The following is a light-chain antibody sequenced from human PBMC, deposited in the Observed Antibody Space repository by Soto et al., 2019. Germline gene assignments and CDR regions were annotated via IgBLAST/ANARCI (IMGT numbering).Light chain of an antibody. V-gene: IGKV3-20*01. CDR1: QTVSSSF. CDR3: QHYSSYSQA. Sequence: EIQMTQSACTLSLSPGERATLSCRASQTVSSSFLAWYQQTPGQAPRLLIYAASSRATGIPDRFSGSGSGTDFTLTISRLQPDDFAAYYCQHYSSYSQAFGQGTKVDIK. J-gene: IGKJ1*01. CDR2: AAS.